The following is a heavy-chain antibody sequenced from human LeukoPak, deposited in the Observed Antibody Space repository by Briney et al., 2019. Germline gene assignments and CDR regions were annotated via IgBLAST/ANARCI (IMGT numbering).Heavy chain of an antibody. CDR1: GGSISSYY. CDR3: ASIKWGSDYYYGMDV. V-gene: IGHV4-59*01. D-gene: IGHD7-27*01. J-gene: IGHJ6*02. CDR2: IYYSGST. Sequence: SETLSLTCTVSGGSISSYYWSWIRQPPGKGLEWIGYIYYSGSTSYNPSLKSRVTISVDTSKNQFSLKLSSVTAADTAVYYCASIKWGSDYYYGMDVWGQGTTVTVSS.